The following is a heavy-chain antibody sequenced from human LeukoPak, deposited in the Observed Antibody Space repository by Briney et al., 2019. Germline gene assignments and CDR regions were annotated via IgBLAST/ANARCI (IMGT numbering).Heavy chain of an antibody. CDR3: AKVGTYYYGSSGYYFIDY. D-gene: IGHD3-22*01. CDR2: ISGSGGST. Sequence: PGGSLRLSCAASGFTFSSYAMSWVRQAPGKGLEWVSAISGSGGSTYYADSVKGRFTISRDNSKNTLYLQMNSLRAEDTAIYYCAKVGTYYYGSSGYYFIDYWGQGTLVTVSS. J-gene: IGHJ4*02. V-gene: IGHV3-23*01. CDR1: GFTFSSYA.